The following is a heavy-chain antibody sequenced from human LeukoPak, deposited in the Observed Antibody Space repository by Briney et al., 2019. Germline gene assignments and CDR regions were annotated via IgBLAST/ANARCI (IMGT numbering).Heavy chain of an antibody. CDR1: SGSISTFY. J-gene: IGHJ4*02. Sequence: SGTLSLTCTVSSGSISTFYWSWIRQPPGKGLEWIGYVYQSGTTSYNPSLKRRVTISADTSKNQFSLRVTSVTAADTAVYYCARHGGSLGYFDNWGQGTLVTVSS. CDR2: VYQSGTT. V-gene: IGHV4-59*08. CDR3: ARHGGSLGYFDN. D-gene: IGHD1-26*01.